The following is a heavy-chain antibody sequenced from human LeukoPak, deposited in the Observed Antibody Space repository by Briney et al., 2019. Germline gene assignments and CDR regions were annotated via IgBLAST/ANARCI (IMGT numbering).Heavy chain of an antibody. CDR3: ARAENSNYRSNHYYFDY. Sequence: SETLSLTCTVSGGSISSYYWSWIRQPPGKGLEWIGYIYYSGSTNYNPSLKSRVTMSVDTSKNQFSLKLSSVTAADTAVYYCARAENSNYRSNHYYFDYWGQGTLVTVSS. V-gene: IGHV4-59*12. D-gene: IGHD4-11*01. CDR2: IYYSGST. CDR1: GGSISSYY. J-gene: IGHJ4*02.